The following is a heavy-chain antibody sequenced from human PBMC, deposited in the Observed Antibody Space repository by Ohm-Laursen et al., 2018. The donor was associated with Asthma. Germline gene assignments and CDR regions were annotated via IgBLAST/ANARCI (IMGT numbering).Heavy chain of an antibody. V-gene: IGHV4-34*01. J-gene: IGHJ2*01. D-gene: IGHD4-17*01. CDR3: AKGPDDYGDYLDWYFDV. Sequence: GTLSLTWSVYGGSFSGYYWSWIRQPPGKGLEWIGEINHIGSTNYNPSLKTRVTISVDTSKNQFSLRLSSVTAADTAVYYCAKGPDDYGDYLDWYFDVWGRGTLVTVSS. CDR2: INHIGST. CDR1: GGSFSGYY.